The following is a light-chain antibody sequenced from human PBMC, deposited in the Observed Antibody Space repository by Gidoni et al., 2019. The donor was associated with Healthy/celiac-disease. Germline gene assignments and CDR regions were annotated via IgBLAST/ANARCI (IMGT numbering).Light chain of an antibody. CDR2: DAS. CDR1: QSVSSY. CDR3: QQRSNWPPT. V-gene: IGKV3-11*01. J-gene: IGKJ3*01. Sequence: EIVLTQSPATLSLSPGERATLSSRASQSVSSYLAWYQQKPGQAPRLLIYDASNRATGIPARFSGSGSGTDFTLTISSLEPEDFAVYYCQQRSNWPPTFXPXTKVDIK.